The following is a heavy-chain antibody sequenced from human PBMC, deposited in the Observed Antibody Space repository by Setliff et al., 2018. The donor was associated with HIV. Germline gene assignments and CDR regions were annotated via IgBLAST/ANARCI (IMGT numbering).Heavy chain of an antibody. CDR1: GGSISGHY. J-gene: IGHJ3*02. Sequence: SETLSLTCSVSGGSISGHYWSWIRQPPGKGLEWIGYIYYSGSTNYNPSLKSRVTISVDTSKNQFSLKLSSVTAADTAVYYCARNPCSGGSCPDAFDIWGQGTTVTVSS. D-gene: IGHD2-15*01. CDR2: IYYSGST. V-gene: IGHV4-59*11. CDR3: ARNPCSGGSCPDAFDI.